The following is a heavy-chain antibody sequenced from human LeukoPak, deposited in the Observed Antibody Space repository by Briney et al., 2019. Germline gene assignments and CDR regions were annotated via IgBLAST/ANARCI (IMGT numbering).Heavy chain of an antibody. J-gene: IGHJ4*02. D-gene: IGHD6-13*01. CDR2: INPKNAGT. Sequence: WASVTVSCKASGYTFTGHYIHWVRQAPAPGLEWMGWINPKNAGTNYAQKFQGRVTVTRDTSTGTAYMELSSHRSDDTAVYCCARTLYISAAPGGFDYWGQGTLVAVS. CDR1: GYTFTGHY. CDR3: ARTLYISAAPGGFDY. V-gene: IGHV1-2*02.